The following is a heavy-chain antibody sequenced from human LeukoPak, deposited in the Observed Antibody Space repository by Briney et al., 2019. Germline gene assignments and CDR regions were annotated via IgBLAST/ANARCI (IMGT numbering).Heavy chain of an antibody. CDR3: ARGQGTVTTH. J-gene: IGHJ4*02. D-gene: IGHD4-17*01. Sequence: SETLSLTCAVSDGSFSVYYWTWIRQPPGKGLEWIGEINHSGSANYNPSLKSRVTISLDTSKNQFSLKLSSVTAADTAVYYCARGQGTVTTHWGQGTLVTVSS. CDR2: INHSGSA. CDR1: DGSFSVYY. V-gene: IGHV4-34*01.